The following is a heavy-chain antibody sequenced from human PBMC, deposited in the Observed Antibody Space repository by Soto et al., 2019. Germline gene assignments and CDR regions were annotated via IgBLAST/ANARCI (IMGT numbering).Heavy chain of an antibody. V-gene: IGHV4-34*01. Sequence: SETLSLTCAVYGGSFSGYYWSWIRQPPGKGLEWIGEINHSGSTNYNPSLKSRVTISVDTSKNQFSLKLSSVTAADTAVYYCARGRARYSGYDLGYWGQGTLVTVSS. CDR3: ARGRARYSGYDLGY. CDR1: GGSFSGYY. CDR2: INHSGST. J-gene: IGHJ4*02. D-gene: IGHD5-12*01.